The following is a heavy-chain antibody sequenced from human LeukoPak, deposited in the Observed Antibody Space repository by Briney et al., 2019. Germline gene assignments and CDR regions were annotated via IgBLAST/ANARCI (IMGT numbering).Heavy chain of an antibody. V-gene: IGHV4-34*01. CDR1: GGSFSGYY. J-gene: IGHJ6*03. CDR3: ARGYCSGGSCYSYYYYNYMDV. Sequence: SSETLSLTCAVYGGSFSGYYWGWIRQPPGKGLEWIGSIHYSGSTNYNPSLKSRVTISVDTSKNQFSLKLSSVTAADTAVYYCARGYCSGGSCYSYYYYNYMDVWGKGTTVTVSS. D-gene: IGHD2-15*01. CDR2: IHYSGST.